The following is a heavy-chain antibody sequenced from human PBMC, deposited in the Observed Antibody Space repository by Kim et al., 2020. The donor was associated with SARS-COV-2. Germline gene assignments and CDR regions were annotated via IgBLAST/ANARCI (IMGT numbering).Heavy chain of an antibody. J-gene: IGHJ3*01. CDR3: AREMGYCSGSTCFYDAF. CDR2: IKQDGNEK. D-gene: IGHD2-15*01. CDR1: GFTFGSFW. Sequence: GGSLRLSCAASGFTFGSFWMSWVRQAPGKGLEWVANIKQDGNEKYYVDSVKGRFTISRDNAKNSLFLQMNSLRAEDTAVYYCAREMGYCSGSTCFYDAF. V-gene: IGHV3-7*05.